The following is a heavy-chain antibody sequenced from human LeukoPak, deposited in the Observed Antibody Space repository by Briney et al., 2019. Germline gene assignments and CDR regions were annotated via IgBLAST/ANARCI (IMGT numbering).Heavy chain of an antibody. D-gene: IGHD2-2*01. CDR2: INPNSGGT. Sequence: ASVKVSCKASGYTFTGYYMHWVRQAPGQGLEWMGWINPNSGGTNYAQKFQGRVTMTRDTSISTAYMELSRLRSDDTAVYYCARDLTRRVVVPAYWGQGTLVTVSS. CDR3: ARDLTRRVVVPAY. J-gene: IGHJ4*02. CDR1: GYTFTGYY. V-gene: IGHV1-2*02.